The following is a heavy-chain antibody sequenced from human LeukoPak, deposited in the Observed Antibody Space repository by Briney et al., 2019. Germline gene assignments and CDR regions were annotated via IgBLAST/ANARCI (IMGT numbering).Heavy chain of an antibody. CDR1: GFSFNNYA. V-gene: IGHV3-64*01. CDR3: ARGGGYNWNWGYAFDI. Sequence: GGSLRPSCAASGFSFNNYAMYWVRQAPGKGLEYVSGINSNGGSTNYANSVNDRFTISRDNSKNTLFLQMGSLRAEDMAVYYCARGGGYNWNWGYAFDIWGQGTMVTVSS. D-gene: IGHD1-7*01. J-gene: IGHJ3*02. CDR2: INSNGGST.